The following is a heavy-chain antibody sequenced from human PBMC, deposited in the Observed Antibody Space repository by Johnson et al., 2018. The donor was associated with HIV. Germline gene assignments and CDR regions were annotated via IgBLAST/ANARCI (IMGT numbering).Heavy chain of an antibody. CDR1: GFTFDDYA. D-gene: IGHD6-19*01. V-gene: IGHV3-9*01. Sequence: VQLVESGGGLVQPGRSLRLSCAASGFTFDDYAMHWVRQAPGKGLEWVSGISWNSGSIGYADSVKGRFTISRDNSKNTLFLQMNSLRAEDTAVYYRAKDRGGGWYGEYNFDIWGQGTRVTVSS. J-gene: IGHJ3*02. CDR3: AKDRGGGWYGEYNFDI. CDR2: ISWNSGSI.